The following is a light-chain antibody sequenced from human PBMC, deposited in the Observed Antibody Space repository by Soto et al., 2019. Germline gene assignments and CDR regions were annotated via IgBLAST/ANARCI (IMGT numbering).Light chain of an antibody. Sequence: TLSLSPGERATLSCRASQSVSSYLAWYQQKPGQAPRLLIYDASNRATGIPARFSGSGSGTDFTLTISSLEPEDFAVYYCQQRSNWITFGGGTKVDIK. V-gene: IGKV3-11*01. J-gene: IGKJ4*01. CDR2: DAS. CDR1: QSVSSY. CDR3: QQRSNWIT.